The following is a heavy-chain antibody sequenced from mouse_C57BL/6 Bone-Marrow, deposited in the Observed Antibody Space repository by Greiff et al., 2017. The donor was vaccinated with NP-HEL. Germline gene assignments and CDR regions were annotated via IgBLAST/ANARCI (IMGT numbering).Heavy chain of an antibody. J-gene: IGHJ3*01. CDR1: GFSLTSYG. D-gene: IGHD1-2*01. Sequence: VQLQQSGPGLVAPSQRLSITCTVSGFSLTSYGVHWVRQPPGKGLEWLVVIWSDGSTTYNSALKSRLSISKDNSKSQVFLKMNSLQTHDTAMYYCARHEGHYYGLFAYWGQGTLVTVSA. CDR2: IWSDGST. CDR3: ARHEGHYYGLFAY. V-gene: IGHV2-6-1*01.